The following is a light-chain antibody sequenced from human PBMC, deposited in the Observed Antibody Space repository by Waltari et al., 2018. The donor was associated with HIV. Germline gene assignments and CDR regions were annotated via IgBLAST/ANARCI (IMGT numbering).Light chain of an antibody. V-gene: IGKV4-1*01. CDR1: QSVLYSSNNKNY. CDR3: QQYYTNPRT. CDR2: WAS. Sequence: DIVMTQSPDSLAVSLGERATINCKSRQSVLYSSNNKNYLAWYQQKPGQPPKLLIYWASTRESGVPGRFSGSGSGTDFTLTISSLQAEDVAVYYCQQYYTNPRTFGQGTKVEIK. J-gene: IGKJ1*01.